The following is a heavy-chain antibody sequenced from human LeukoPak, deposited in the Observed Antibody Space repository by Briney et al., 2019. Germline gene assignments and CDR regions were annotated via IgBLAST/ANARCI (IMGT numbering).Heavy chain of an antibody. J-gene: IGHJ4*02. CDR1: GFTFADYT. Sequence: GGSLRLSCTTSGFTFADYTMHWVRQAPGKGLEWVAFIRNVGSDKYYADSVKGRFSISRDNSKYTLNLEMNSLGDEDMAVYYCARDFNWGFDYWGQGTLVSVSS. D-gene: IGHD7-27*01. V-gene: IGHV3-30*02. CDR3: ARDFNWGFDY. CDR2: IRNVGSDK.